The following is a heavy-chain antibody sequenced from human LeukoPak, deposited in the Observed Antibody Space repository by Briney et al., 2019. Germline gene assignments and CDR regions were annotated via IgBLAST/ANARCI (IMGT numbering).Heavy chain of an antibody. V-gene: IGHV3-48*03. Sequence: GGSLRLSCAASGFTLSSYEMNWVRQAPGKGLEWVSYISSSGSTIYYADSVKGRFTISRDNAKNSLYLQMNSLRAEDTAVYYCARDVSGGVGRYFDWPDAFDIWGQGTMVTVSS. CDR3: ARDVSGGVGRYFDWPDAFDI. CDR1: GFTLSSYE. D-gene: IGHD3-9*01. J-gene: IGHJ3*02. CDR2: ISSSGSTI.